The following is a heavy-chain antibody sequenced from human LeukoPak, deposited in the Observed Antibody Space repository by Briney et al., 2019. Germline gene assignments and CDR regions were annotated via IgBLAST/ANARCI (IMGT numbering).Heavy chain of an antibody. CDR3: ARGGTRPYYYYYYGMDV. V-gene: IGHV4-59*01. CDR1: GGSISSYY. J-gene: IGHJ6*02. Sequence: PSETLSLTCTVSGGSISSYYWSWIRQPPGKGLEWIGYIYYSGGTNYNPSLKSRVTISVDTSKNQFSLKLSSVTAADTAVYYCARGGTRPYYYYYYGMDVWGQGTTVTVSS. CDR2: IYYSGGT. D-gene: IGHD2-2*01.